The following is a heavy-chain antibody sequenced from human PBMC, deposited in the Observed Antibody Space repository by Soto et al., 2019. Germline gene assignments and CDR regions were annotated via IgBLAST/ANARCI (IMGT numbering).Heavy chain of an antibody. J-gene: IGHJ6*02. Sequence: SETLSLTCAVYSGSFSGYHWNWIRQPPGKGLEWIGEINHSGGTNYNPSLKSRVTISVDTSKNQFSLELSSVTAADTAVYYCARAPYRWGYYGMDVWGQGTTVTVSS. CDR3: ARAPYRWGYYGMDV. D-gene: IGHD1-26*01. CDR2: INHSGGT. CDR1: SGSFSGYH. V-gene: IGHV4-34*01.